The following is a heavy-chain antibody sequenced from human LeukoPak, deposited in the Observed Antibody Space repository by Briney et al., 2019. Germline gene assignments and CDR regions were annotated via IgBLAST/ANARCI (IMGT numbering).Heavy chain of an antibody. V-gene: IGHV3-30-3*01. J-gene: IGHJ6*02. D-gene: IGHD5-18*01. CDR3: ARDKMERIQLWPTYDYYYYGLDV. Sequence: GGSLRLSCAASGFTFSSYAMHWVRQAPGKGLEWVAVISYDGSNKYYADSVKGRFTISRDNSKNTLYLQMNSLRAEDTAVYYCARDKMERIQLWPTYDYYYYGLDVWGQGTTVTVSS. CDR2: ISYDGSNK. CDR1: GFTFSSYA.